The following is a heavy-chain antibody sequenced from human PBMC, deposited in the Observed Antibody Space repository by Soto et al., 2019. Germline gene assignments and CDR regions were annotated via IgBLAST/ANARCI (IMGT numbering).Heavy chain of an antibody. J-gene: IGHJ2*01. V-gene: IGHV1-69*01. D-gene: IGHD1-26*01. CDR1: GVTFSSNA. Sequence: QVQMEQSGAEVKKPGTSVKVSCKASGVTFSSNAISWVRQAPGQGLEWMGAIIPIFRTANYAPRFHGRVTITADESTSTAYMELHSLISEDTAVYYCANEPLNGGYYPRYFDLWGRGTLVTVSS. CDR3: ANEPLNGGYYPRYFDL. CDR2: IIPIFRTA.